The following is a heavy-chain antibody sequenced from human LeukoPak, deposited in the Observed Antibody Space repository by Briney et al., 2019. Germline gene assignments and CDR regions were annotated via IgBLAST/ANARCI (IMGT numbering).Heavy chain of an antibody. D-gene: IGHD3-10*01. J-gene: IGHJ3*02. Sequence: ASVKVSCKASGYTFTGYYMHWVRQAPGQGLEWMGWINPNSGGTNYAQKFQGRVTMTRDTSISTAYMELSRLRSDDTAVYYCARHVRTRAVGDAAFDIWGQGTMVTVSS. CDR2: INPNSGGT. CDR1: GYTFTGYY. CDR3: ARHVRTRAVGDAAFDI. V-gene: IGHV1-2*02.